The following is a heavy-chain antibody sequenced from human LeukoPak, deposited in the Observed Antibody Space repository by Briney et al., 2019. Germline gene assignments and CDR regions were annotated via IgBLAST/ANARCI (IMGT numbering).Heavy chain of an antibody. J-gene: IGHJ6*03. V-gene: IGHV3-23*01. Sequence: GGSLRRSSAASGFTFSSYAMSWVRQAPGKGLEWVSAISGSGGSTYYADSVKGRFTISRDNSKNTLYLQMNSLRAEDTAVYYCAKGDSSSSPYYMDVWGKGTTVTVSS. D-gene: IGHD6-6*01. CDR2: ISGSGGST. CDR1: GFTFSSYA. CDR3: AKGDSSSSPYYMDV.